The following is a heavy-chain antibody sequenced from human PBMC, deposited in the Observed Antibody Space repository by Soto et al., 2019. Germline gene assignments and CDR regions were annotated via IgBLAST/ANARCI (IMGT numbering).Heavy chain of an antibody. CDR1: GYKFTSSW. CDR2: IFTSDSDT. J-gene: IGHJ4*02. Sequence: GESLKISCRTSGYKFTSSWIAWVRQKPGKGLEWMGIIFTSDSDTRYSPSFQGQVTISADRSTSTVFLQWSSLKASDTAVYFCARKDKSGYYFDYWGQGTLVTVSS. CDR3: ARKDKSGYYFDY. V-gene: IGHV5-51*01. D-gene: IGHD3-22*01.